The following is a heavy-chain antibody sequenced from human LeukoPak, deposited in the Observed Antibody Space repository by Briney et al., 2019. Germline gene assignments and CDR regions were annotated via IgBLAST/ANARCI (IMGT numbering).Heavy chain of an antibody. CDR1: GFTFSSYA. V-gene: IGHV3-23*01. CDR3: ASSGDRENIFDY. CDR2: ISGSGGST. J-gene: IGHJ4*02. D-gene: IGHD2-21*02. Sequence: PGASLRLSCAASGFTFSSYAMSWVRQAPGKGLEWVSAISGSGGSTYYADSVKGRFTISRDNSKSTLYLQMNSLRAEDTAVYYCASSGDRENIFDYWGQGTLVTVSS.